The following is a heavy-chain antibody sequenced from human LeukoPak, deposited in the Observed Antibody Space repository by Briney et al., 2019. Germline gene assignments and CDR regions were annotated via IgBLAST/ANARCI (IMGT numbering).Heavy chain of an antibody. Sequence: SETLSLTCTVSGGSISSSSYYWGWIRQPPGKGLKWIGEIYHSGSTNYNPSLKSRVTISVDKSKNQFSLKLSSVTAADTAVYYCARRTVVLGFAFDPWGQGTLVTVSS. CDR2: IYHSGST. D-gene: IGHD4-11*01. V-gene: IGHV4-39*07. CDR1: GGSISSSSYY. CDR3: ARRTVVLGFAFDP. J-gene: IGHJ5*02.